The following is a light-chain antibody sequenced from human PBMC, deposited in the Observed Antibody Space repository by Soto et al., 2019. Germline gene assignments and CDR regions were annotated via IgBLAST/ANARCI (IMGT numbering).Light chain of an antibody. Sequence: QSVLTQPPSASGTPGQRVTISCSGSGSNIGSNTVNWFQQLPGTAPRLLIYRNSQRPSGVPDRFSGFKSGTSASLAISGLQSEDEAEYYCAAWDDSLNGPDVVFGGGTKLTVL. J-gene: IGLJ2*01. CDR1: GSNIGSNT. V-gene: IGLV1-44*01. CDR2: RNS. CDR3: AAWDDSLNGPDVV.